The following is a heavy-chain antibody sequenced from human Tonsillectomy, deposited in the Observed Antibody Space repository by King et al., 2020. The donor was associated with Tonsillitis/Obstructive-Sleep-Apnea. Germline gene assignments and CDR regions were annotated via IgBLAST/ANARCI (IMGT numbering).Heavy chain of an antibody. CDR3: AKDGPDYYGSGSPFDY. Sequence: VQLVESGGGVVQPGRSLRLSCAASGFTFSSYGMHWVRQAPGKGLEWVAVISYDGSNKYYAGSVKGRFTISRDNSKNTLYLQMNSLRAEDTAVYYCAKDGPDYYGSGSPFDYWGQGTLVTVSS. D-gene: IGHD3-10*01. CDR1: GFTFSSYG. CDR2: ISYDGSNK. J-gene: IGHJ4*02. V-gene: IGHV3-30*18.